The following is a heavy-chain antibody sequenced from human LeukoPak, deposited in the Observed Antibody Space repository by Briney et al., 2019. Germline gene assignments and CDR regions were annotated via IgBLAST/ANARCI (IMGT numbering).Heavy chain of an antibody. CDR3: AKIIASATTY. V-gene: IGHV3-23*01. D-gene: IGHD6-13*01. Sequence: GGSLRLSCAASGFTFSTYPMTWVRQAPGKGLEWASSLSGSGANTYYADSVKGRFTISRDNSKNTLYLQMSSLRVDDTALYYCAKIIASATTYWGQGTLVSVSS. J-gene: IGHJ4*02. CDR1: GFTFSTYP. CDR2: LSGSGANT.